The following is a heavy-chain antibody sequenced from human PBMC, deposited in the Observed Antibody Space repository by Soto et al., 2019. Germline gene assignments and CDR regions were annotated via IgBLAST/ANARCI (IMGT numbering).Heavy chain of an antibody. D-gene: IGHD3-16*01. V-gene: IGHV3-7*01. Sequence: EVQLVESGGGLVQPGGSLRLSCAASGFTFSTYWMTWVRQPPGKRLEWVANMDQDGSERYYVDSVRGRFTVSRDNAKNSLYLQMTSLRAEDTAVYYCVCGGNFFIYWGQGTLVTVSP. CDR2: MDQDGSER. CDR3: VCGGNFFIY. CDR1: GFTFSTYW. J-gene: IGHJ4*02.